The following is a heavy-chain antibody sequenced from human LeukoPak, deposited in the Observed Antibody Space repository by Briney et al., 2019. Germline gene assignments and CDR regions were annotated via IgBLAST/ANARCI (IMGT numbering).Heavy chain of an antibody. CDR1: GFTFRHYG. J-gene: IGHJ3*02. CDR2: IWYDGSNK. V-gene: IGHV3-33*01. CDR3: ARDSWLGEFSGPFDI. Sequence: GGSLRLSCAAWGFTFRHYGMELVRPAPGKGLEWEAIIWYDGSNKYYADSVKGRFTTSSDNSENTLYLQMNSLRPEDTAVYYCARDSWLGEFSGPFDIWGQGTMVTVSS. D-gene: IGHD3-10*01.